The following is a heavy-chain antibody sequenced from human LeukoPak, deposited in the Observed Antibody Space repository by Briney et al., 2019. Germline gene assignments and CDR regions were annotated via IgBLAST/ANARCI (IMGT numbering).Heavy chain of an antibody. Sequence: GGSLRLSCAASGFTFIDYNMSCIRQAPRKRLESVSYISSSGSTIYYADSVKGRFTISRDNAKNSLYPQMNSLRAEDTAVYYCARDVPYFYGMDVWGQGTTVTVSS. CDR3: ARDVPYFYGMDV. CDR2: ISSSGSTI. J-gene: IGHJ6*02. V-gene: IGHV3-11*01. CDR1: GFTFIDYN.